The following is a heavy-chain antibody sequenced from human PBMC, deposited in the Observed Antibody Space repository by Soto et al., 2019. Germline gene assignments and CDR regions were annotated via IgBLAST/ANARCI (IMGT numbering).Heavy chain of an antibody. CDR3: AKATTNGGWFNPFDS. CDR1: GGSVYTDYW. CDR2: VHHSGTT. V-gene: IGHV4-4*02. J-gene: IGHJ4*02. D-gene: IGHD6-19*01. Sequence: PSETLSLTCAVSGGSVYTDYWWSWVRQPPGKGLEWIGEVHHSGTTNYIQSLTSRLTMSVDKSGNQVSLELTSVAADDTAVYYCAKATTNGGWFNPFDSWGQGALVTVSS.